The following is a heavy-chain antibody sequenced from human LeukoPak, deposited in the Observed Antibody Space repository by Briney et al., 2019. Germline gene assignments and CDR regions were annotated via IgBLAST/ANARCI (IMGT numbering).Heavy chain of an antibody. CDR1: GGSISSSSYY. D-gene: IGHD2-2*01. V-gene: IGHV4-39*01. J-gene: IGHJ3*02. Sequence: SETLSLTCTVSGGSISSSSYYWGWIRQPPGKGLEWIGSIYYSGSTYYNPSLKSRVTISVDTSKNQFSLKLSSVTAADTAVYYCASYCSSSSCPHRRAFDIWGQGTMVTVSS. CDR3: ASYCSSSSCPHRRAFDI. CDR2: IYYSGST.